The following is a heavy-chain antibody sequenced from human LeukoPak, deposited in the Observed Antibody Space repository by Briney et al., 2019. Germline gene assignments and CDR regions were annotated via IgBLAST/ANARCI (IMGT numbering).Heavy chain of an antibody. CDR2: IKSDGSNT. Sequence: PGGSLRLSCAASGFTFSSYWMNWVRQAPGKGLVWVSRIKSDGSNTGYADSVKGRFTISRDNAKNTLFLQMNSLRAEDTAVYYCAKVANWGSRGPFDYWGQGTLVTVSS. CDR1: GFTFSSYW. J-gene: IGHJ4*02. V-gene: IGHV3-74*01. D-gene: IGHD7-27*01. CDR3: AKVANWGSRGPFDY.